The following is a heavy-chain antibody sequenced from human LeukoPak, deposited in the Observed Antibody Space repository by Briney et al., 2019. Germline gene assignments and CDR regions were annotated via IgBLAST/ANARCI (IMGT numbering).Heavy chain of an antibody. J-gene: IGHJ4*02. CDR1: GGSISSYY. CDR3: ARDISLLYSSGWYGAYYFDY. CDR2: IYTSGST. Sequence: NPSETLSLTCTVSGGSISSYYWSWIRQPAGKGLEWIGRIYTSGSTNYNPSLKRRVTISVEKYQHQFSLKLNSVTAADTAVYYRARDISLLYSSGWYGAYYFDYWGQGTLVTVSS. D-gene: IGHD6-19*01. V-gene: IGHV4-4*07.